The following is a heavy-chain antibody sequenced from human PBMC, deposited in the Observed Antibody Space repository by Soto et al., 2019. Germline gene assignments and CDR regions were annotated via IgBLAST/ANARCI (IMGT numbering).Heavy chain of an antibody. CDR1: GFTFSSYG. J-gene: IGHJ4*02. D-gene: IGHD3-3*01. CDR3: AKDMTYGFGLNYDFWSGYSPFDY. V-gene: IGHV3-30*18. CDR2: ISYDGSNK. Sequence: GGSLRLSCAASGFTFSSYGMHWVRQAPGKGLEWVAVISYDGSNKYYADSVKGRFTISRDNSKNTLYLQMNSLRAEDTAVYYCAKDMTYGFGLNYDFWSGYSPFDYWGQGTLVTVSS.